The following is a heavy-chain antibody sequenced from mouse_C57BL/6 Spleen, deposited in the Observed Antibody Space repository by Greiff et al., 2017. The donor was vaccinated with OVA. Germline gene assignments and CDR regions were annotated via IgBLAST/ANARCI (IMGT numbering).Heavy chain of an antibody. Sequence: QVQLQQSGAELVRPGASVKLSCKASGYTFTDYYINWVKQRPGQGLEWIARIYPGSGNTYYNEKFKGKATLTAEKSSSTAYMQLSSLTSEDSAVYFCARSKGAMDYWGQGTSVTVSS. CDR3: ARSKGAMDY. J-gene: IGHJ4*01. V-gene: IGHV1-76*01. CDR2: IYPGSGNT. CDR1: GYTFTDYY.